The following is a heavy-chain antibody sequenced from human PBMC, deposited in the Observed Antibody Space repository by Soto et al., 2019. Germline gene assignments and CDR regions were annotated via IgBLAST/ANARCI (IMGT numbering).Heavy chain of an antibody. CDR2: MSHSGGT. CDR3: ARVERGTATTVVDACDI. V-gene: IGHV4-34*01. Sequence: QVQLQQWGAGLLKPSETLSLTCAVYGGFVSSGSYYWSCIRQPPGKVLEWIGEMSHSGGTHFNPPLKSRVIISVDTSKNQFSLKMSSVTAADTALYYCARVERGTATTVVDACDIWGTGTMVTVSS. D-gene: IGHD1-1*01. J-gene: IGHJ3*02. CDR1: GGFVSSGSYY.